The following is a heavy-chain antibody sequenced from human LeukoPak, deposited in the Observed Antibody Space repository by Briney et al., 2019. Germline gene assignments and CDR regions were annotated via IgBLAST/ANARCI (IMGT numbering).Heavy chain of an antibody. CDR2: ISGSGGST. V-gene: IGHV3-23*01. CDR3: AKGIVATIYSNWFDP. J-gene: IGHJ5*02. CDR1: GFTFSSYS. Sequence: GGSLRLSCAASGFTFSSYSMNWVRQAPGKGLEWVSAISGSGGSTYYADSVKGRFTISRDNSKNTLYLQMNSLRAEDTAVYYCAKGIVATIYSNWFDPWGQGTLVTVSS. D-gene: IGHD5-12*01.